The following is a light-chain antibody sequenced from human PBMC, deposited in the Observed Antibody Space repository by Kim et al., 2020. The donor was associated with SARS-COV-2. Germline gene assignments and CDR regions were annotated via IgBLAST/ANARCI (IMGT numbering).Light chain of an antibody. Sequence: EIVLTQSPGTLSLSPGERATLSCRASQSVSSSNLAWYQQKPGKPPRLLMCDASSRATGIPDRFSGSGSGTDLTLTISSLGPEDFAVYYCQQYGSTPFSFGGGTKVDIK. CDR3: QQYGSTPFS. CDR1: QSVSSSN. V-gene: IGKV3-20*01. CDR2: DAS. J-gene: IGKJ4*01.